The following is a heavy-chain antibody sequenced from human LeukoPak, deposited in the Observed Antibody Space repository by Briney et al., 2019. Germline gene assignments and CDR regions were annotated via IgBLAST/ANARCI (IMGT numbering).Heavy chain of an antibody. CDR1: GGSISTFY. D-gene: IGHD3-3*01. Sequence: SETLSLTSTVSGGSISTFYWSWIRQRPGKGLEWIGYIYYSGTTNYNPSLKSRVTISVDMSKSQFSLNLSSVTAADTALYYCARHGPLYDIWSAQFYFDYWGQGTWSPSP. CDR2: IYYSGTT. CDR3: ARHGPLYDIWSAQFYFDY. V-gene: IGHV4-59*08. J-gene: IGHJ4*02.